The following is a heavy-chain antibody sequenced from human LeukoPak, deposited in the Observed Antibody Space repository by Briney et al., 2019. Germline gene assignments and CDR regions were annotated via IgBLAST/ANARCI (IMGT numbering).Heavy chain of an antibody. D-gene: IGHD1-1*01. CDR2: IGIDSGNT. V-gene: IGHV3-48*01. Sequence: GGSLLLSCTASGFPFIEYSMNWGRQVPGKGLEWIAYIGIDSGNTKYADSVRGRFTISADKAKNSLYLQMNSLRVEDTAVYYCARDHNYAFDNWGQGTLVSVAS. CDR1: GFPFIEYS. CDR3: ARDHNYAFDN. J-gene: IGHJ4*02.